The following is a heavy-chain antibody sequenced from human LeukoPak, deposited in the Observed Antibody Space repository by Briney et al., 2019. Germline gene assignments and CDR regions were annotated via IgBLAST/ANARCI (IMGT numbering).Heavy chain of an antibody. CDR2: IKQDGGEK. J-gene: IGHJ5*02. CDR3: ARDRIAATLYYWFDP. CDR1: GFTLSRNA. Sequence: GGSLRLSCAASGFTLSRNAMNWVRQAPGKGLEWVANIKQDGGEKYYVDSVKGRFTISRDNAKNSLYLQMNSLRAEDTAVYYCARDRIAATLYYWFDPWGQGTLVTVSS. V-gene: IGHV3-7*01. D-gene: IGHD6-6*01.